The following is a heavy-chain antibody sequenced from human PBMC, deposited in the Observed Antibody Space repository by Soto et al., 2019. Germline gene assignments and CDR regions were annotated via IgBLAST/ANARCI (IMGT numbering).Heavy chain of an antibody. V-gene: IGHV3-23*01. CDR2: ISGSGGST. J-gene: IGHJ5*02. Sequence: GGSLRLSCAASGLTFSNYAMSWVRQAPGKGLEWVSAISGSGGSTYYADSVKGRFTISRDNSKNTLYLQMNSLRAEDTAIYYCATSQGYTYGYNWLDPWGQGTLVTVYS. D-gene: IGHD5-18*01. CDR3: ATSQGYTYGYNWLDP. CDR1: GLTFSNYA.